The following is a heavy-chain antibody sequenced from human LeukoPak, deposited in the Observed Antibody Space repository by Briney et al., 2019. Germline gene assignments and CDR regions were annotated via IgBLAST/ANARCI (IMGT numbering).Heavy chain of an antibody. V-gene: IGHV4-59*01. CDR2: IYYSGST. CDR3: ARTTEDCSSTSCYQYWFDP. Sequence: SETLSLACTVSGGSISSYYWSWIRQPPGKGLEWIGYIYYSGSTNYNPSLKSRVTISVDTSKNQFSLKLNSVTAADTAVYYCARTTEDCSSTSCYQYWFDPWGQGTLVTVSS. D-gene: IGHD2-2*01. J-gene: IGHJ5*02. CDR1: GGSISSYY.